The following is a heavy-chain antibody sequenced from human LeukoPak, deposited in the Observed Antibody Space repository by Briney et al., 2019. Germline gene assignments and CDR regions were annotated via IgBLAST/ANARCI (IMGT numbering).Heavy chain of an antibody. Sequence: GGSLGLSCVASGFTFSSHWMTWVRQAPGKGLEWVGNINPEGSDKFYVDSVKGRFTMSRDNARNSLYLQLGSLRAEDTAVYYCARLKGSTSVFDYWGQGTLVTV. D-gene: IGHD2-2*01. J-gene: IGHJ4*02. CDR1: GFTFSSHW. CDR2: INPEGSDK. CDR3: ARLKGSTSVFDY. V-gene: IGHV3-7*03.